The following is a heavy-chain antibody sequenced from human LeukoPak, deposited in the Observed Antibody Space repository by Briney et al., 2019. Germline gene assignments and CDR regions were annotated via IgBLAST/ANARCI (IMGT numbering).Heavy chain of an antibody. CDR1: GFTFTSSA. CDR2: IVVGSGNT. CDR3: AADFYDISGYPFGRDY. V-gene: IGHV1-58*01. D-gene: IGHD3-22*01. Sequence: ASVKVSCKASGFTFTSSAVQWVRQARGQRLEWIGWIVVGSGNTNYAQKFQERVTITRDMSTSTAYMELSSLRSEDTAVYYCAADFYDISGYPFGRDYWGQGTLVTVSS. J-gene: IGHJ4*02.